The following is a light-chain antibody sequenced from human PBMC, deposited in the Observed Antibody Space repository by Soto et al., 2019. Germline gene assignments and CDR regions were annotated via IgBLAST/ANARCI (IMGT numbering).Light chain of an antibody. J-gene: IGKJ1*01. CDR2: WAN. V-gene: IGKV4-1*01. CDR3: QQYCTTPPT. CDR1: QSVLCSSDNKNY. Sequence: DIVMTQSPDSLPVSLGERATINCKSSQSVLCSSDNKNYLTWYQQKPGQPPKLLIYWANVRESGVPDRFSGSGSGTDFTLTISSLQAGDVAVYYCQQYCTTPPTFGHGTKVDIK.